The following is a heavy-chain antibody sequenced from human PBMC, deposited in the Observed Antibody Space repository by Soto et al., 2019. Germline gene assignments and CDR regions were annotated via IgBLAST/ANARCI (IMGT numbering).Heavy chain of an antibody. V-gene: IGHV1-18*04. CDR1: GYIFTTYS. J-gene: IGHJ4*02. D-gene: IGHD2-2*01. Sequence: QVQLVQSGAEVKKPGDSVKVSCKTSGYIFTTYSIAWVRQAPGQGLEWMGWINTYNGKTHYAQKFQGRVSVTTDPSTGTDYMELRSLTSDDTAVYYCARGPQTSDFWGQGTLVTVSS. CDR2: INTYNGKT. CDR3: ARGPQTSDF.